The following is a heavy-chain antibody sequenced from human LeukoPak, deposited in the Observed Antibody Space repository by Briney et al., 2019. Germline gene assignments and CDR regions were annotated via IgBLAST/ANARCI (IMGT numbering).Heavy chain of an antibody. Sequence: PGASLLLSCAASGFTFSNYAMSWVRQAPGKGLEWVSAIVGSGGSTYYADSVKGRFTISRDNPKNTLYLQMNSLRAEDTAVYYCAKWGDYDILTGYYDSDYWGQGTLVTVSS. V-gene: IGHV3-23*01. CDR1: GFTFSNYA. D-gene: IGHD3-9*01. CDR2: IVGSGGST. CDR3: AKWGDYDILTGYYDSDY. J-gene: IGHJ4*02.